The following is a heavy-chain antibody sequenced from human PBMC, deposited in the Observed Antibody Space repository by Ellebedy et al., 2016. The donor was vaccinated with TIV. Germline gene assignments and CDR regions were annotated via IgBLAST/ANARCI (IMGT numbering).Heavy chain of an antibody. V-gene: IGHV3-48*02. CDR1: GFTFSSYS. CDR2: ISSSSSTI. Sequence: GGSLRLXXAASGFTFSSYSMNWVRQAPGKGLEWVSYISSSSSTIYYADSVKGRFTISRDNAKNSLYLQMNSLRDEDTAVYYCAREQVVTAILYYYYGMDVWGQGTTVTVSS. D-gene: IGHD2-21*02. CDR3: AREQVVTAILYYYYGMDV. J-gene: IGHJ6*02.